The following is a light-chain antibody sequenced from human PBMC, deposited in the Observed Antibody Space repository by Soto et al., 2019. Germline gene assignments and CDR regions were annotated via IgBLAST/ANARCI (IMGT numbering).Light chain of an antibody. CDR3: QQINTYPIT. J-gene: IGKJ5*01. Sequence: DIQLTQSPSFLSASVGDRVTITCRASQGLSNYLAWYQQKPGKVPKLLIYAASTLQSGVPSRFSGSGFGTEFTLTISILQSEDFATYYCQQINTYPITFGQGTRLEIK. V-gene: IGKV1-9*01. CDR1: QGLSNY. CDR2: AAS.